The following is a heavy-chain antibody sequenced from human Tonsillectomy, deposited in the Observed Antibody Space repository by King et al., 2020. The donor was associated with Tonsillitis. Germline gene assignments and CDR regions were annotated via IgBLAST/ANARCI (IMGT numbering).Heavy chain of an antibody. D-gene: IGHD4/OR15-4a*01. J-gene: IGHJ4*02. Sequence: VQLVESGGGLVKPGGSLRLSCAASGFTFSNACMTWVRHAQGKGLEWVGRVKIKTDGGTTDYAATVKGRFTIAREDSKYTLYLQMNSLKTEDTAVYYCNTETIVLGRFDYWGQGTLVTVSS. CDR3: NTETIVLGRFDY. CDR1: GFTFSNAC. CDR2: VKIKTDGGTT. V-gene: IGHV3-15*01.